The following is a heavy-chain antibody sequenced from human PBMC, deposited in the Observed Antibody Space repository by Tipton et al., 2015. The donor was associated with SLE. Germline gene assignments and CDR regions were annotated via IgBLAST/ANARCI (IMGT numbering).Heavy chain of an antibody. CDR3: ARDGGSYHDAFDI. D-gene: IGHD1-26*01. CDR1: GGSFSGYY. V-gene: IGHV4-34*01. J-gene: IGHJ3*02. CDR2: INPSGST. Sequence: TLSLTCAVYGGSFSGYYWSWIRQPPGKGLEWIGEINPSGSTNYNPSLKSRVTISVDTSKNQFSLKLSSVTAADTAVYYCARDGGSYHDAFDIWGQGTMVTVSS.